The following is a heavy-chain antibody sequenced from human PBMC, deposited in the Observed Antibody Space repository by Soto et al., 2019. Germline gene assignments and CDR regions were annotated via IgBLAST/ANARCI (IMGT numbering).Heavy chain of an antibody. Sequence: SETLSLTCTVSGGSISSGDYYWSWIRQPPGKGLEWIGYIYYSGNTFYNPSLKSRVTISVDTSKNQFYLHLSSVTAADTAIFYCASIAAPGTTHFDFWGQGTLVTVSS. CDR2: IYYSGNT. D-gene: IGHD6-13*01. J-gene: IGHJ4*02. V-gene: IGHV4-30-4*01. CDR3: ASIAAPGTTHFDF. CDR1: GGSISSGDYY.